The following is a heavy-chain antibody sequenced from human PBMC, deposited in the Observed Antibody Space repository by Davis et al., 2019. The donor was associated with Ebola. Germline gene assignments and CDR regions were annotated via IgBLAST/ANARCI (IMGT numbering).Heavy chain of an antibody. D-gene: IGHD6-13*01. J-gene: IGHJ5*02. CDR2: IRSKAYGGTT. CDR3: TRDSSSSWYRGWYNWFDP. CDR1: GFTFGDYA. V-gene: IGHV3-49*04. Sequence: GESLKISCTASGFTFGDYAMSWVRQAPGKGLEWVGFIRSKAYGGTTEYAASVKGRFTISRDDSKSIAYLQMNSLKTEDTAVYYCTRDSSSSWYRGWYNWFDPWGQGTLVTVSS.